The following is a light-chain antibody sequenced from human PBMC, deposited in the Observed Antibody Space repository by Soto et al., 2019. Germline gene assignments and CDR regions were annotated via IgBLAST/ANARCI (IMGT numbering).Light chain of an antibody. Sequence: QSALTQPASVSGSPGQSITISCTGTSSDVGSYNYVSWYQQHTGKAPKLMIYDVSNRPSGVSNRFSGSKSGNTASLTISGLEAEDEADYLGSSYTISSSYVFGTGTKLTVL. CDR1: SSDVGSYNY. V-gene: IGLV2-14*01. CDR2: DVS. J-gene: IGLJ1*01. CDR3: SSYTISSSYV.